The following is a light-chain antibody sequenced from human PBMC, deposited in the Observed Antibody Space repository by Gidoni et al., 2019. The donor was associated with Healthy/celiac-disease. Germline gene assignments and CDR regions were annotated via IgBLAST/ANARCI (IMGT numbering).Light chain of an antibody. V-gene: IGKV3-20*01. Sequence: CRASQSVSSSYLAWYQQKPGQAPRLLIYGASSRATGILDRFSGSGSGTDFTLTISRLEPEDFAVYYSQQYGSSPYTFGQGTKLEIK. J-gene: IGKJ2*01. CDR2: GAS. CDR3: QQYGSSPYT. CDR1: QSVSSSY.